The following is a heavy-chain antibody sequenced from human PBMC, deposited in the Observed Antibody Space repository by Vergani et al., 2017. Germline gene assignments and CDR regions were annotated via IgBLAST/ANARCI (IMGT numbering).Heavy chain of an antibody. V-gene: IGHV4-59*01. Sequence: QVQLQESGPGLVKPSETLSLTCTVHGGSISSYYWSWIRQPPGKGLEWIGYIYYSGSTNYNPSLKSRVTISVDTSKNQFSLKLSSVTAADTAVYYCARAGGSIAARVFDYWGQGTLVTVSS. CDR2: IYYSGST. J-gene: IGHJ4*02. D-gene: IGHD6-6*01. CDR3: ARAGGSIAARVFDY. CDR1: GGSISSYY.